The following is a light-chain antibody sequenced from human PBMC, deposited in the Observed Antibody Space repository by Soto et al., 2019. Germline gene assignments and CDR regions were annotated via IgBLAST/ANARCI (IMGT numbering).Light chain of an antibody. V-gene: IGKV3-20*01. CDR2: DSS. J-gene: IGKJ4*01. CDR3: QQYGSPPIT. Sequence: EIVLTQSPGTLSLSPGERVTLSCRASQSVSSSYLAWYQQKPGQAPRLLIYDSSSRATGIPDRFSGSGSGTDFTLTVSGLEPEDFAVYYFQQYGSPPITFGGGTKVEIK. CDR1: QSVSSSY.